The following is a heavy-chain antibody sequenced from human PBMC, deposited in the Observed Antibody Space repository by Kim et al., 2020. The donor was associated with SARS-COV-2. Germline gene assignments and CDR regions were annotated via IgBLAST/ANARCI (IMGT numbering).Heavy chain of an antibody. Sequence: ERSKSYAGSVKGRFTISRDNSKNVLFLQMDSVRGEDTAVYYCAKESDAFDIWGQGTMVTVSS. J-gene: IGHJ3*02. CDR2: ERSK. CDR3: AKESDAFDI. V-gene: IGHV3-30*02.